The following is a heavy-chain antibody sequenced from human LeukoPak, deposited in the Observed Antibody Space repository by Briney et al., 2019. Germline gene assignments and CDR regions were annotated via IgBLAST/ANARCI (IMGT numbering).Heavy chain of an antibody. CDR3: ARLYRLNNV. D-gene: IGHD3-16*02. J-gene: IGHJ6*02. CDR2: ISSSSSVI. CDR1: GSTFSIYA. Sequence: GGSLRLSYAASGSTFSIYAMNWVRQAPGKGLEWISYISSSSSVIYYADSVKGRFTISRDNAKNSLYLQMNSLRDEDTAVYFCARLYRLNNVWGQGTTVTVSS. V-gene: IGHV3-48*02.